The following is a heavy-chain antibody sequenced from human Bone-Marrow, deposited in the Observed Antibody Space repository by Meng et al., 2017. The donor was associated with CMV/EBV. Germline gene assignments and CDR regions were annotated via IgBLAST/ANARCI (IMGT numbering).Heavy chain of an antibody. D-gene: IGHD6-19*01. J-gene: IGHJ4*02. CDR1: GGSFSGYY. Sequence: QVQLQQWGAGLLKPSATLSLTCAVYGGSFSGYYWSWIRQPPGKGLELIGEINHSGSTNYNPSLKSRVTISVDTSKNQFSLKLSSVTAADTAVYYCARAQAVAGRFCVYWGQGTLVTVSS. CDR3: ARAQAVAGRFCVY. CDR2: INHSGST. V-gene: IGHV4-34*01.